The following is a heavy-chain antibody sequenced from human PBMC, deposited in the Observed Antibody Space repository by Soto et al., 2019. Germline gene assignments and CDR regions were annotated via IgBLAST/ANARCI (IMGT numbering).Heavy chain of an antibody. Sequence: GGSLRLSCAASGFTVSSNYMTWVRQAPGKGLEWVSFIYSGGSTYYADSVKGRFTISRDNSKNTLYLQMSSLRSEDTAVYYCAREYYDSLVDYWGQGTLVTVSS. CDR2: IYSGGST. J-gene: IGHJ4*02. CDR1: GFTVSSNY. CDR3: AREYYDSLVDY. D-gene: IGHD3-22*01. V-gene: IGHV3-66*01.